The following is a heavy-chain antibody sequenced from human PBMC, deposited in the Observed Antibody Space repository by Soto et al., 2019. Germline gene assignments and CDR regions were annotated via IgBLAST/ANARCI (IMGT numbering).Heavy chain of an antibody. CDR2: INAGNGNT. J-gene: IGHJ6*02. Sequence: QVQLVQSGAEVKKPGASVKVSCKASGYTFTSYAMHWVRQAPGQRLEWMGWINAGNGNTKYSQKFQGRVTITRDTSARSAYMERSSLRSEDTAVYYCASSYYYGSGSYYFYYSYGMDVWGQGTTVTVSS. D-gene: IGHD3-10*01. CDR3: ASSYYYGSGSYYFYYSYGMDV. V-gene: IGHV1-3*01. CDR1: GYTFTSYA.